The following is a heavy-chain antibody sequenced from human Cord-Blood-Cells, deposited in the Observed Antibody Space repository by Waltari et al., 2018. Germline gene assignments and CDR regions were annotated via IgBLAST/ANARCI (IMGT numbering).Heavy chain of an antibody. J-gene: IGHJ4*02. CDR1: GFPFDDYA. CDR2: ISWNSGSI. D-gene: IGHD3-3*01. CDR3: AKGRYDFWSGYYDY. V-gene: IGHV3-9*01. Sequence: EVQLVESGGGLVQPGRSLRLSCAASGFPFDDYAMHWVRQDPGKGLEWVSGISWNSGSIGYADSVKGRFTISRDNAKNSLYLQMNSLRAEDTALYYCAKGRYDFWSGYYDYWGQGTLVTVSS.